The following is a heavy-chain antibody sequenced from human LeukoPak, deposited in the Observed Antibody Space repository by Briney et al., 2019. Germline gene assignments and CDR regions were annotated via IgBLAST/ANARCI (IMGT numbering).Heavy chain of an antibody. CDR2: INHSGST. D-gene: IGHD6-13*01. V-gene: IGHV4-34*01. CDR3: ARRDVGSSWYHYYYYMDV. CDR1: GGSFSGYY. J-gene: IGHJ6*03. Sequence: PSETLSLTCAVYGGSFSGYYWSWIRQPPGKGLEWIGEINHSGSTNYNPSLKSRVTISVDTSKNQFSLKLSSVTAADTAVYYCARRDVGSSWYHYYYYMDVWGKGTTVTISS.